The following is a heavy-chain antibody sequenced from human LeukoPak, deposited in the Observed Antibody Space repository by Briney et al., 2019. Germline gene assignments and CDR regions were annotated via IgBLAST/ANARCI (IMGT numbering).Heavy chain of an antibody. V-gene: IGHV3-48*01. Sequence: PGGSLRLSCAASGFTFSSYSMNWVRQAPGKGLEWVSYISSSSSTIYYADSVKGRFTISRENAKNSLYLQMNSLRAEDTAVYYCARAPPPPLRYFDWPVYYFDYWGQGTLVTVSS. J-gene: IGHJ4*02. CDR1: GFTFSSYS. D-gene: IGHD3-9*01. CDR3: ARAPPPPLRYFDWPVYYFDY. CDR2: ISSSSSTI.